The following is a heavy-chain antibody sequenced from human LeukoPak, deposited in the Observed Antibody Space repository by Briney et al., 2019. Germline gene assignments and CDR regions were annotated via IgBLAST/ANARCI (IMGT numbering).Heavy chain of an antibody. J-gene: IGHJ4*02. CDR1: GGSISSSSYY. CDR2: IYYSGST. D-gene: IGHD3-22*01. V-gene: IGHV4-39*07. Sequence: SETLSLTCTVSGGSISSSSYYWGWIRQSPGKGLEWIGSIYYSGSTYYNPSLKSRVTISVDTSKNQFSLKLSSVTAADTAVYYCARVGGYYYVFYYFDYWGQGTLVTVSS. CDR3: ARVGGYYYVFYYFDY.